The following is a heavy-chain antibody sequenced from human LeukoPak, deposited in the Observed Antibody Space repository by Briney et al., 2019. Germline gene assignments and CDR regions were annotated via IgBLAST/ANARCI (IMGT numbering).Heavy chain of an antibody. CDR2: IIPIFGTA. CDR3: ARGVVVNPYYYYMDV. D-gene: IGHD2-2*01. CDR1: GGTFSSYA. Sequence: ASVKVSCKASGGTFSSYAISWVRQAPGQGLEWMGGIIPIFGTANYAQKFQGRVTITTDESTSTAYMELSSLRSEDTAVYYCARGVVVNPYYYYMDVWGKGTTVTVSS. J-gene: IGHJ6*03. V-gene: IGHV1-69*05.